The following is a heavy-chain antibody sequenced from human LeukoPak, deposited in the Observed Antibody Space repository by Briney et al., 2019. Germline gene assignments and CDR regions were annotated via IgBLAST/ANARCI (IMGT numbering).Heavy chain of an antibody. Sequence: PSETQSLTCTVSGGSISSYYWSWIRQPPGKGLEWIGYIYYSGSTNYNPSLKSRVTISVDTSKNQFSLKLSSVTAADTAVYYCARGRYYDSSGYYYNWFDPWGQGTLVTVSS. V-gene: IGHV4-59*01. CDR1: GGSISSYY. CDR3: ARGRYYDSSGYYYNWFDP. J-gene: IGHJ5*02. CDR2: IYYSGST. D-gene: IGHD3-22*01.